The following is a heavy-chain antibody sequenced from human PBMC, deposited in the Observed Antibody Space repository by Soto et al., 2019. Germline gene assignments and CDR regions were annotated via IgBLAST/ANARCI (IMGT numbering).Heavy chain of an antibody. Sequence: PVGSLRLSCASSVCTFSSYEMNCVRQSPGKWLEWVSYISSSGSTIYYADSVKGRFTISRDNAKNSLYLQMNSLRAEDTAVYYCARDRGAATSGVYYGMEVWGQGTTVSVS. J-gene: IGHJ6*01. CDR1: VCTFSSYE. D-gene: IGHD6-13*01. CDR2: ISSSGSTI. CDR3: ARDRGAATSGVYYGMEV. V-gene: IGHV3-48*03.